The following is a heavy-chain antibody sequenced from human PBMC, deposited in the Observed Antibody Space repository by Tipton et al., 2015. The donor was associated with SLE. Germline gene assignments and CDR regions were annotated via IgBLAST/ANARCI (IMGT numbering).Heavy chain of an antibody. J-gene: IGHJ4*02. CDR2: IYYSGST. V-gene: IGHV4-39*07. D-gene: IGHD6-19*01. CDR3: ARAGVGSSGWYFDY. Sequence: TLSLTCTVSGGSISSSSYYWGWIRQPPGKGLEWIGSIYYSGSTYYNPSLKSRVTISVDRSKNQFSLKLSSVTAADTAVYYCARAGVGSSGWYFDYWGQGTLATVSS. CDR1: GGSISSSSYY.